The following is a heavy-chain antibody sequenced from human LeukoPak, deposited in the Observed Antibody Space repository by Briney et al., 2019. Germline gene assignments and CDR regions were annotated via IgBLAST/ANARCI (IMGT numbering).Heavy chain of an antibody. D-gene: IGHD3-3*01. CDR3: AKLIRDYDFWSGSYRAQWFDP. CDR1: GFTFSSYS. V-gene: IGHV3-23*01. CDR2: VSGSGDST. J-gene: IGHJ5*02. Sequence: GGSLRLSCAASGFTFSSYSMNWVRQAPGKGLEWVSTVSGSGDSTDYADSVKGRFTISRDNSKNTLYLQINSLRAEDTALYYCAKLIRDYDFWSGSYRAQWFDPWGQGTLVTVSS.